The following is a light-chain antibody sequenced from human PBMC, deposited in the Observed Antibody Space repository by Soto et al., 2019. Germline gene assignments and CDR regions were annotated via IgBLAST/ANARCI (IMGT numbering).Light chain of an antibody. CDR1: QGINTY. CDR3: QQLNTYSS. V-gene: IGKV1-9*01. Sequence: DIQLTQSPSFLSASVGDRVTITCRASQGINTYLAWYQQKPGKAPKVLIYDASKLHSGVPSRFSGSGPGTEFTLTISSLQPEDFATYFCQQLNTYSSFGGGTKVEIK. CDR2: DAS. J-gene: IGKJ4*01.